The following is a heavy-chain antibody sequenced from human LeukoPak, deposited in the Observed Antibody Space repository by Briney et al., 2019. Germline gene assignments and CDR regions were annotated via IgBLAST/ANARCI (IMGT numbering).Heavy chain of an antibody. J-gene: IGHJ4*02. D-gene: IGHD3-9*01. V-gene: IGHV1-69*04. CDR1: GGTFSSYA. CDR2: IIPILGIA. CDR3: ARNELYDILTGPVPYYFDY. Sequence: ASVKVSCKASGGTFSSYAISWVRQAPGQGLEWMGRIIPILGIANYAQKFQGRVTITADKSTSTAYMELSSLRSEDTAVYYCARNELYDILTGPVPYYFDYWGQGTLVTVSS.